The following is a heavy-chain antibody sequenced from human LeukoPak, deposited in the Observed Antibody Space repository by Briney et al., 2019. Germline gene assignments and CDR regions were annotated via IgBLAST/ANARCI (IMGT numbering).Heavy chain of an antibody. V-gene: IGHV4-34*01. CDR2: INHSGST. CDR1: GGSFSGYY. Sequence: SETLSLTCAVYGGSFSGYYWSWIRQPPGKGLEWIGEINHSGSTNYNPSLKSRVTISVDTSKNQFSLKLSFVTAADTAVYYCARLRGSGFFDYWGQGTLVTVSS. J-gene: IGHJ4*02. D-gene: IGHD3-10*01. CDR3: ARLRGSGFFDY.